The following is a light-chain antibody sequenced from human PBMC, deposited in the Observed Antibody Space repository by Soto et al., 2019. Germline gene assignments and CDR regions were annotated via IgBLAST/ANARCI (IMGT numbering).Light chain of an antibody. Sequence: SYELTQPPSVSVAPGQTATVSCGGNNIGGKNVHWYQQKPGQAPVLAVYDDSDRPSGIPERFSGSNSGNMATLTISRVEAGDEADYYCQVWDTNSDYVFGSGTKVTV. V-gene: IGLV3-21*02. J-gene: IGLJ1*01. CDR3: QVWDTNSDYV. CDR1: NIGGKN. CDR2: DDS.